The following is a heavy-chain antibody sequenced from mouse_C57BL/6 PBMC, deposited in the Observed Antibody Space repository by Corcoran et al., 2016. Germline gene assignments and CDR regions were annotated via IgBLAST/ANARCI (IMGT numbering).Heavy chain of an antibody. V-gene: IGHV3-6*01. CDR3: AREQYYAMDY. CDR1: GYSITSGYY. CDR2: ISYDGSN. J-gene: IGHJ4*01. Sequence: DVQLQESGPGLVKPSQSLSLTCSVTGYSITSGYYWNWIRQFPGNKLEWMGYISYDGSNNYNPSLKNRISITRDTSKNQFFLKLNSVTTEDTATYYCAREQYYAMDYWGQGTSVTVSS.